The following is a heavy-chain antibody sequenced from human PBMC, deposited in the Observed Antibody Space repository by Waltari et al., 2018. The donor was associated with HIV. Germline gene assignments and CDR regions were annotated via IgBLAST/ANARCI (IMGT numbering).Heavy chain of an antibody. V-gene: IGHV1-3*01. CDR3: ASEQYSSDWYDNH. Sequence: QVQLVQSGAEVKQPGASVKVSCKASGITLRTYAMHWVRQAPGQRLEWMGWINVGNGNSDYSQKFQGRVTITRDKSASTAYMELSGLRSEDTAVYYCASEQYSSDWYDNHWGQGTLVTVSS. D-gene: IGHD6-19*01. CDR2: INVGNGNS. J-gene: IGHJ5*02. CDR1: GITLRTYA.